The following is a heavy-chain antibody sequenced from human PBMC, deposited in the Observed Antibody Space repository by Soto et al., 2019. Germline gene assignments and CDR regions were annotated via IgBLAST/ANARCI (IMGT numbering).Heavy chain of an antibody. J-gene: IGHJ6*02. V-gene: IGHV4-30-4*01. Sequence: PSETLSLTCTVSGGSISSGDYYWSWIRQPPGKGLEWFGYIYYSGSTYYNPSLKSRVTISVDTSKNQFSLKLSSVTAADTAVYYCASTYCSGGSCFQTYYYYGMDVWGQGTTVTVSS. CDR2: IYYSGST. CDR1: GGSISSGDYY. CDR3: ASTYCSGGSCFQTYYYYGMDV. D-gene: IGHD2-15*01.